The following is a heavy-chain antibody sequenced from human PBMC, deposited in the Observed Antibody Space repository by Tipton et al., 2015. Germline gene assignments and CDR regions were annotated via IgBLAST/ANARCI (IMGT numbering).Heavy chain of an antibody. D-gene: IGHD2-15*01. Sequence: QLVQSGPEVKKPGASVKVSCKASGYTFTSYSISWVRQAPGQGLEWMGWISAYDGNTNYAQKLQGRVTMTTDTSSSTAYMELRSLRSDDTAVYYCARDLPWDIVVVVAAREDAFDIWGQGTVVTVSS. V-gene: IGHV1-18*01. CDR1: GYTFTSYS. CDR2: ISAYDGNT. CDR3: ARDLPWDIVVVVAAREDAFDI. J-gene: IGHJ3*02.